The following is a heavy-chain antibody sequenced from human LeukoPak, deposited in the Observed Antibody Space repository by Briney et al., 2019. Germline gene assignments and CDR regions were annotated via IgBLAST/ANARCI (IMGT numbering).Heavy chain of an antibody. J-gene: IGHJ4*02. V-gene: IGHV3-21*01. CDR3: ARDSGSYWASPFDY. Sequence: GGSLRLSCAASGFTFSSYSMNWVRQAPGKGLEWVSSISSSSSYIYYADSVKGRFTISRDNAKNSLYLQMNSLRAEDTAVYYCARDSGSYWASPFDYWGQGTLVTVSS. CDR1: GFTFSSYS. CDR2: ISSSSSYI. D-gene: IGHD1-26*01.